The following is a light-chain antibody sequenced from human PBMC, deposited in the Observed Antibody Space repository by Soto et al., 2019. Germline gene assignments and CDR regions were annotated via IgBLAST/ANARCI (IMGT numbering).Light chain of an antibody. CDR2: GAS. Sequence: EIVLTQSPGTLSLSPGERATLSCRASQSVSSSYLAWYQQKPGQAPRLLIYGASSRATGIPDRFSGSGSGTDFTLNISRLEPEDFAVYYCQQYGSSITCGQGTRLEIK. CDR1: QSVSSSY. CDR3: QQYGSSIT. J-gene: IGKJ5*01. V-gene: IGKV3-20*01.